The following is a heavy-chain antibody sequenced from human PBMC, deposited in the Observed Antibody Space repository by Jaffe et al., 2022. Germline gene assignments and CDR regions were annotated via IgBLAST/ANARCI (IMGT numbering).Heavy chain of an antibody. D-gene: IGHD5-18*01. Sequence: QVQLQESGPGLVKPSETLSLTCTVSGGSISSYYWSWIRQPPGKGLEWIGYIYYSGSTNYNPSLKSRVTISVDTSKNQFSLKLSSVTAADTAVYYCARFVFGYPYYFDYWGQGTLVTVSS. V-gene: IGHV4-59*01. CDR3: ARFVFGYPYYFDY. CDR1: GGSISSYY. CDR2: IYYSGST. J-gene: IGHJ4*02.